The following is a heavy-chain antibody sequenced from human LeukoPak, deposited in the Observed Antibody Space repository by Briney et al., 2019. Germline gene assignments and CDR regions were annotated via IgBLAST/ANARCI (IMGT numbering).Heavy chain of an antibody. Sequence: SETLSLTCTVSGFSVSTYCWNWIRQPPGKGLEWVGNINSTGSTNYNPSLKSRVTMSVDTSKNQFSLKLSSVTAEDTAVYYCARHLTVAAAGSRFDPWGQGTLVTVSP. D-gene: IGHD6-13*01. J-gene: IGHJ5*02. CDR3: ARHLTVAAAGSRFDP. V-gene: IGHV4-59*08. CDR1: GFSVSTYC. CDR2: INSTGST.